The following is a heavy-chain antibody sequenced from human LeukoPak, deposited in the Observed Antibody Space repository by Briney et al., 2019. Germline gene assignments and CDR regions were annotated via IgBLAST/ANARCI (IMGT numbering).Heavy chain of an antibody. Sequence: PGGSLRLSCAASGFTFSNAWMSWVRQAPGKGLEWVSTIGYSGADTYYADSVKGRFTISRDNSKNTLYLQMNSLRAEDTAAYYCAKDSATTVTSVDYWGQGTLVTVSS. D-gene: IGHD4-17*01. CDR2: IGYSGADT. J-gene: IGHJ4*02. CDR1: GFTFSNAW. CDR3: AKDSATTVTSVDY. V-gene: IGHV3-23*01.